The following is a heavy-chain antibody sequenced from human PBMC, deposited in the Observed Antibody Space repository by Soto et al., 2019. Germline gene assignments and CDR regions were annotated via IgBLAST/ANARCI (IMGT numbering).Heavy chain of an antibody. CDR1: GGTFSSQA. Sequence: SVKVSCKASGGTFSSQAISWVRQAPRQGLEWMGGIIPIFGTANYSQKFQGRVTIIADESARTAHMELSSLRSEDTAVYYCARGVSSVQLERRHGMDVWGQGTTVTVSS. CDR2: IIPIFGTA. CDR3: ARGVSSVQLERRHGMDV. J-gene: IGHJ6*02. D-gene: IGHD1-1*01. V-gene: IGHV1-69*13.